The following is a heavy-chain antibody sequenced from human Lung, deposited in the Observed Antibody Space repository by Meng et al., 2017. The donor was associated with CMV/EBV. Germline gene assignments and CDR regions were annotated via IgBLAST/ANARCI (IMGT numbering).Heavy chain of an antibody. J-gene: IGHJ6*02. CDR1: GYTLTGYY. D-gene: IGHD3-10*01. CDR2: ITPNSGGT. V-gene: IGHV1-2*02. Sequence: ASXXVSXKASGYTLTGYYIHWVRQAPGQGLEWIGWITPNSGGTNYAQKFQGRVTMTRDTSISTAYMELSRLRSDDTAVYYCARGPFYYYGMDVWGQGTTVTVSS. CDR3: ARGPFYYYGMDV.